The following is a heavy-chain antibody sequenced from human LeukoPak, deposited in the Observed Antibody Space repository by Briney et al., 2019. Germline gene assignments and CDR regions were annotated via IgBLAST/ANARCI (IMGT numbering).Heavy chain of an antibody. CDR2: ISSSGSTI. CDR1: GFTFSSYE. J-gene: IGHJ6*04. Sequence: GGSLRLSCAASGFTFSSYEMNWVRQAPGKGLERVSYISSSGSTIYYAESVKGRFTISRDNAKNSLYLQMNSLRAEDTAVYYCAELGITMIGGVWGKGTTVTISS. D-gene: IGHD3-10*02. V-gene: IGHV3-48*03. CDR3: AELGITMIGGV.